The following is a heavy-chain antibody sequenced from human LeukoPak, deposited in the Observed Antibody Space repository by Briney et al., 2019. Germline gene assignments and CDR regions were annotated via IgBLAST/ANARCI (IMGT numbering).Heavy chain of an antibody. CDR3: VKRTVNYPFDF. CDR2: ISGSGGST. CDR1: GFTLSSFA. J-gene: IGHJ4*02. V-gene: IGHV3-23*01. D-gene: IGHD1-7*01. Sequence: GGSLRLSCAASGFTLSSFAMNRVRQAPGKGLEWVSAISGSGGSTFYADSVKGRFTISRDNSENTLYLQMNSLRAEDTAVYYCVKRTVNYPFDFWGQGTLLTVSS.